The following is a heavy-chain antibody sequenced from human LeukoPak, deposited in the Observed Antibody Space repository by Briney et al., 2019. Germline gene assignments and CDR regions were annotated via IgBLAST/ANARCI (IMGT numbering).Heavy chain of an antibody. CDR2: IYYTGST. V-gene: IGHV4-59*08. J-gene: IGHJ4*02. CDR1: GGSIDIYY. D-gene: IGHD3-10*01. Sequence: SETLSLTCTVSGGSIDIYYWRWIRLSPGKGLEWIGYIYYTGSTNYNPSLKSRVTISVDTSKNQFSLKLSSVTAADTALYYCAKHCMGSSYNHGLDCWGQGTLVTVSS. CDR3: AKHCMGSSYNHGLDC.